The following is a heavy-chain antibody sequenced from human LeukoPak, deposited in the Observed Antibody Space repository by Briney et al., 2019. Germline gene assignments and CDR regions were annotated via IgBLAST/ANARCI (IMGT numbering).Heavy chain of an antibody. CDR1: GGSISSGGYS. CDR3: ARGEYCSSTSCLGDDAFDI. Sequence: SQTLSLTCAVSGGSISSGGYSWSWIRQPPGKGLEWIGYIYHSGSTYYNPCLKSRVTISVDRSKNQFSLKLSSVTAADTAVYYCARGEYCSSTSCLGDDAFDIWGQGTMVTVSS. D-gene: IGHD2-2*01. V-gene: IGHV4-30-2*01. J-gene: IGHJ3*02. CDR2: IYHSGST.